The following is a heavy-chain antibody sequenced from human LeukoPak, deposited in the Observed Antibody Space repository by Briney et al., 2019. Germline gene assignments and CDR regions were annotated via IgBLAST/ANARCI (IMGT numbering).Heavy chain of an antibody. CDR3: ARGNHCSSTSPMGGDCWYFLFDY. CDR2: INPNSGGT. Sequence: ATVKVSCKASGYTFTGYYMHWVRQAPGQGLEWMGWINPNSGGTNYAQKFQGWVTMTRDTSISTAYMELSRLRSDDTAVYYCARGNHCSSTSPMGGDCWYFLFDYWGQGTLVTVSS. V-gene: IGHV1-2*04. D-gene: IGHD2-2*01. CDR1: GYTFTGYY. J-gene: IGHJ4*02.